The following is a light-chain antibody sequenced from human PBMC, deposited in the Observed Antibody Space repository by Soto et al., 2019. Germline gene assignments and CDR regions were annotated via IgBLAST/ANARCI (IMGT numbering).Light chain of an antibody. V-gene: IGLV2-14*01. CDR3: SSYTSSITYV. CDR2: EVS. CDR1: SSDDGGYNY. Sequence: QSALTQPASVSGSPGQSITISCTGTSSDDGGYNYVSWYQQHPGKAPKLMIYEVSNRPSGVSNRFSGSKSGNTASLTISGLQAEDEADYYCSSYTSSITYVFGTGTKLTVL. J-gene: IGLJ1*01.